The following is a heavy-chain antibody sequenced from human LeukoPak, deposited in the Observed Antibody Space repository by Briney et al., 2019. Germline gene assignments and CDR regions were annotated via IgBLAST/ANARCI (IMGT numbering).Heavy chain of an antibody. CDR2: ISSSGSTI. Sequence: GGSLRLSCAASGFTFSDYYMSWIRQAPGKGLEWVSYISSSGSTIYYADSVKGRFTISRDNAKNSLYLQMNSLRAEDTAVYYCASDLYCSSTSCSGGNWFDPWGQGTLVTVSS. CDR1: GFTFSDYY. D-gene: IGHD2-2*01. J-gene: IGHJ5*02. V-gene: IGHV3-11*01. CDR3: ASDLYCSSTSCSGGNWFDP.